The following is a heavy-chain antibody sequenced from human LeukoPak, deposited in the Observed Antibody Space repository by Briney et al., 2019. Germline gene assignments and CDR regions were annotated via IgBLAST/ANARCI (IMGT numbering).Heavy chain of an antibody. CDR2: IYSGGTT. CDR3: AREDYYDSSGYYP. CDR1: GFTVSSNY. D-gene: IGHD3-22*01. V-gene: IGHV3-53*01. Sequence: PGGSLRLSCAASGFTVSSNYINWVRQAPGKGLEWVSLIYSGGTTYYADSVKGRFTISRDNSKNTLYLQMNSLRAEDTAVYYCAREDYYDSSGYYPWGQGTLVTVSS. J-gene: IGHJ5*02.